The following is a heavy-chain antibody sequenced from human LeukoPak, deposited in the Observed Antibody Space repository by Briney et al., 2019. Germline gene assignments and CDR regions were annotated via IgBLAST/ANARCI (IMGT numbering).Heavy chain of an antibody. V-gene: IGHV3-30*04. CDR3: ARDVGAAADFYYYYYYMDV. J-gene: IGHJ6*03. Sequence: GGALRLSCAASGFTFSSYAMHWVRQAPGKWLEGVAVISYDGSNKYYADSVKGRFTSSRHNAKNSLYLQMNSLRAEDTAVYYCARDVGAAADFYYYYYYMDVWGKGTTVTTSS. CDR2: ISYDGSNK. D-gene: IGHD6-13*01. CDR1: GFTFSSYA.